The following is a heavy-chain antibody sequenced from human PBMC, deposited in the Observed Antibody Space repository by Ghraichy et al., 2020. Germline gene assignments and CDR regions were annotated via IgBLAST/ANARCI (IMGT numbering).Heavy chain of an antibody. Sequence: SETLSLTCAVYGGSFSGYYWSWIRQPPGKGLEWIGEINHSGSTNYNPSLKSRVTISVDTAKNQFSLKLSSVTAADTAVYYCARSWTAARQALRWYFDLWGRGTLVTVSS. CDR2: INHSGST. CDR1: GGSFSGYY. J-gene: IGHJ2*01. CDR3: ARSWTAARQALRWYFDL. V-gene: IGHV4-34*01. D-gene: IGHD6-6*01.